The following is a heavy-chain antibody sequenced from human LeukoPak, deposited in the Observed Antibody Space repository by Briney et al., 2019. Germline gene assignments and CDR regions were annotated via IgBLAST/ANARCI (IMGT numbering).Heavy chain of an antibody. CDR3: ARVQGTAAAMIDY. CDR1: GFTFSSYA. Sequence: PGGSLRLSCAASGFTFSSYAMSWVRQAPGKGLEWVSVIYSGGSTYYADSVKGRFTISRDNSKNTLYLQMNSLRAEDTAVYYCARVQGTAAAMIDYWGQGTLVTVSS. D-gene: IGHD6-13*01. V-gene: IGHV3-53*01. CDR2: IYSGGST. J-gene: IGHJ4*02.